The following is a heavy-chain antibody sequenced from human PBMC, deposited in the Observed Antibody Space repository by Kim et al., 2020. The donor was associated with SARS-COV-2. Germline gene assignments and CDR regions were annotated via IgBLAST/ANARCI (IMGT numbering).Heavy chain of an antibody. CDR3: ARSGYSGFSPNWYFDL. Sequence: LKSRVTISVDPSKNQFSLKRSSVTAADTAVYYCARSGYSGFSPNWYFDLWGRGTLVTVSS. D-gene: IGHD5-12*01. V-gene: IGHV4-34*01. J-gene: IGHJ2*01.